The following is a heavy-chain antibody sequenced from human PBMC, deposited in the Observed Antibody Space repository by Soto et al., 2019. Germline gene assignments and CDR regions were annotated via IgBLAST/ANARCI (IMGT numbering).Heavy chain of an antibody. CDR1: SGSISSSNW. D-gene: IGHD6-13*01. CDR3: ARVKRLIAAAGTRNAFDI. J-gene: IGHJ3*02. CDR2: IYHSGST. V-gene: IGHV4-4*02. Sequence: QVQLQESGPGLVKPSGTLSLTCAVSSGSISSSNWWSWVRQPPGKGLEWIGEIYHSGSTNYNPSLKNRVTISVDKSKNQFSLKLSSVTAADTAVYYCARVKRLIAAAGTRNAFDIWGQGTMVTVSS.